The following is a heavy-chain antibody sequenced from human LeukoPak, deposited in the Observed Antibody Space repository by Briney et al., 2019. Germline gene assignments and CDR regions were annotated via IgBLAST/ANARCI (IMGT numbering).Heavy chain of an antibody. V-gene: IGHV4-30-2*01. CDR1: GGSISSGGYS. D-gene: IGHD4-11*01. J-gene: IGHJ3*02. CDR3: ARGYDYSGAFDI. Sequence: SQTLSLTCAVSGGSISSGGYSWSWIRQPPGKGLEWIGYIYHSGSTYYNPSLKSRVTISVDRSKNQFSLKPSSVTAADTAVYYCARGYDYSGAFDIWGQGTMVTVSS. CDR2: IYHSGST.